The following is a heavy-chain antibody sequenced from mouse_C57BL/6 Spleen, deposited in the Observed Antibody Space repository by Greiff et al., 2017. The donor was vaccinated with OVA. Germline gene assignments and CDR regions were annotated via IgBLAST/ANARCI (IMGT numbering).Heavy chain of an antibody. V-gene: IGHV1-77*01. CDR2: IGPGSGST. J-gene: IGHJ4*01. CDR3: ARQVYYYGSDYYAMDY. D-gene: IGHD1-1*01. CDR1: GYTFTDYY. Sequence: QLVESGAELVKPGASVKISCKASGYTFTDYYINWVKQRPGQGLEWIGKIGPGSGSTYYNEKFKGKATLTADKSSSTAYMQLSSLTSEDSAVYFCARQVYYYGSDYYAMDYWGQGTSVTVSS.